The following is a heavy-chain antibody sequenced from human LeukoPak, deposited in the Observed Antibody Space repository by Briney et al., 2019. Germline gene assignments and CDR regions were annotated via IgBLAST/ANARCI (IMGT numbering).Heavy chain of an antibody. J-gene: IGHJ4*02. D-gene: IGHD1-26*01. V-gene: IGHV1-18*01. Sequence: ASVKVSCKASGYTFTNYGISWVRQAPGQGLEWMAWISPYNGNTKYAQKFQGRVTMTTDTSTSTAYMELRSPGSDDTAVYYCAIEGPGELDPTFDYWGQGTLVTVSS. CDR1: GYTFTNYG. CDR2: ISPYNGNT. CDR3: AIEGPGELDPTFDY.